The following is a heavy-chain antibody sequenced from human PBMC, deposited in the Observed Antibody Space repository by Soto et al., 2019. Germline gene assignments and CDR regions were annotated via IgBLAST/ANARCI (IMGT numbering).Heavy chain of an antibody. CDR2: IIPIFGTA. J-gene: IGHJ5*02. V-gene: IGHV1-69*13. Sequence: SVKVSCKASGGTFSSYAISWVRQAPGQGLEWMGGIIPIFGTANYAQKFQGRVTITADESTSTAYMELSSLRSEDTAVYYCAREPIPPPGWFDPWGQGTLVTVSS. CDR1: GGTFSSYA. CDR3: AREPIPPPGWFDP.